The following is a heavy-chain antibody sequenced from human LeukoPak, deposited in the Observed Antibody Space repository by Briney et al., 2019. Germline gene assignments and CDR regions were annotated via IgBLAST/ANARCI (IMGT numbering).Heavy chain of an antibody. J-gene: IGHJ5*02. CDR2: IYYSGST. CDR3: ARPSAAVGWFDP. Sequence: SETLSLTCAVSGGSISSSNWWSWVRQPPGKGLEWIGSIYYSGSTYYNPSLKSRVTISVDTSKNQFSLKLTSVTAADTAVYYCARPSAAVGWFDPWGQGTLVTVSS. V-gene: IGHV4-39*01. CDR1: GGSISSSNW. D-gene: IGHD6-13*01.